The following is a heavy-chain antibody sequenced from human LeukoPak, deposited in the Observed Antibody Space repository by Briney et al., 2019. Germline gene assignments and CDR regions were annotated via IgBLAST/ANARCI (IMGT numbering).Heavy chain of an antibody. CDR1: GFTFRNFW. CDR3: ARGYCTNGVCFYLDY. J-gene: IGHJ4*02. V-gene: IGHV3-74*01. D-gene: IGHD2-8*01. CDR2: INTDGTDT. Sequence: GGSLRLSCAASGFTFRNFWMHWVRQVPGKGLVWVSRINTDGTDTDYADSVKGRSTVSRDHASNTLYLQMNSPRDEDAAVYYCARGYCTNGVCFYLDYWGQGTLVTVSS.